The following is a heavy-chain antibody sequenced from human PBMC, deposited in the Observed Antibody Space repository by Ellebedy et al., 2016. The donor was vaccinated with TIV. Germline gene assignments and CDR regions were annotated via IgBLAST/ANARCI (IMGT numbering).Heavy chain of an antibody. J-gene: IGHJ4*02. D-gene: IGHD2-15*01. Sequence: GESLKISCKGSGYSFTTYWIGWVRQMSGKGLEWMGIIYPGDSDTRYSPYFPGQVPISADKSISTAYLQWSLLNAADTAMYYCARFGEVAATPCSYWGQGTLVTFSS. CDR2: IYPGDSDT. CDR3: ARFGEVAATPCSY. V-gene: IGHV5-51*01. CDR1: GYSFTTYW.